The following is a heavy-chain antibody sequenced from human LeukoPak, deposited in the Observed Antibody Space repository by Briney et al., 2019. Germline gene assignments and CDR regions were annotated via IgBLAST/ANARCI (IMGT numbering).Heavy chain of an antibody. Sequence: SETLSLTCTVSGGSISSYYWSWIRQPPGKGLEWIGYIYYSGSTNYNPSLKSRVTISVDTSKNQFSLKLSSVTAADTAVYYCARTPDTVAVFDYWGQGTLVTVSS. CDR3: ARTPDTVAVFDY. CDR1: GGSISSYY. D-gene: IGHD4-23*01. V-gene: IGHV4-59*01. CDR2: IYYSGST. J-gene: IGHJ4*02.